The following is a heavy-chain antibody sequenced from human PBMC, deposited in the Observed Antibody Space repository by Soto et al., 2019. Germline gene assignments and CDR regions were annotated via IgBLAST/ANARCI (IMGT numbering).Heavy chain of an antibody. V-gene: IGHV3-33*01. CDR2: IWYDGSNK. CDR1: GFTFSSYG. J-gene: IGHJ4*02. Sequence: QVQLVESGGGVVQPGRSLRLSCAASGFTFSSYGMHWVRQAQGKGLEWVAVIWYDGSNKYYADSVKGRFTISRDNSKNQLYLQMNSLRAEDTAVYYCAMDSGKTVVTPLDYWGQGTLVTVSS. CDR3: AMDSGKTVVTPLDY. D-gene: IGHD2-21*02.